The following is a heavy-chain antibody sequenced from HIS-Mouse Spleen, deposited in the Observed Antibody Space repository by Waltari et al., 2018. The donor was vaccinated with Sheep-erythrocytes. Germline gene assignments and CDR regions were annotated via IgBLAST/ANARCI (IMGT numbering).Heavy chain of an antibody. D-gene: IGHD1-26*01. V-gene: IGHV3-21*01. CDR1: S. Sequence: SMNWVRQAPGKGLEWVSSISSSSYIYYADSVKGRFTISRDNAKNSLYLQMNSLRAEDTAVYYCARVASGATFDYWGQGTLVTVSS. CDR3: ARVASGATFDY. J-gene: IGHJ4*02. CDR2: ISSSSYI.